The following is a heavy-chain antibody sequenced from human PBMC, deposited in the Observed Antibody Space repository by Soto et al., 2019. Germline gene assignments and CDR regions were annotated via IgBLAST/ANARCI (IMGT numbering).Heavy chain of an antibody. CDR1: GYTFTGYY. CDR2: INPNSGGT. J-gene: IGHJ6*02. Sequence: ASVKVSCKASGYTFTGYYMHWVRQAPGQGLEWMGWINPNSGGTNYAQKFQGWVTMTRDTSISTAYMELSRLRSDDTAVYYCARVLAPRTAPPYYYYYGMDVWGQGTTVTVSS. CDR3: ARVLAPRTAPPYYYYYGMDV. D-gene: IGHD2-21*02. V-gene: IGHV1-2*04.